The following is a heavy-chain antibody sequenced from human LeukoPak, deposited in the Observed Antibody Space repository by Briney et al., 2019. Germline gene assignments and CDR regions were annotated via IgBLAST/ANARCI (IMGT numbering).Heavy chain of an antibody. V-gene: IGHV3-23*01. Sequence: GGSLRLSCAASGFTFSSYAMSWVRQAPGKGLEWVSTISESGANTHYAASVKGRFTISRDDSKNTLYVQMNSLRVEDTAVYYCAKPPGQYCSGGSCYDYWGQGTLVTVSS. CDR1: GFTFSSYA. CDR3: AKPPGQYCSGGSCYDY. J-gene: IGHJ4*02. D-gene: IGHD2-15*01. CDR2: ISESGANT.